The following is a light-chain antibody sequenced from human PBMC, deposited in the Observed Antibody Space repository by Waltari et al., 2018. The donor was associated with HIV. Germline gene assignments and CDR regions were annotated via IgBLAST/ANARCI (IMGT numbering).Light chain of an antibody. Sequence: SSELTQPPSVSVSPGQTARNSCSGDTLSKQYAYWYQQQPGQAPVVGIIKDTERASGVPERFSGSSSGTTVKLTIRGVQAEDEADYYCQSTDNSEHMIFGGGTKLTVL. J-gene: IGLJ2*01. CDR2: KDT. V-gene: IGLV3-25*03. CDR1: TLSKQY. CDR3: QSTDNSEHMI.